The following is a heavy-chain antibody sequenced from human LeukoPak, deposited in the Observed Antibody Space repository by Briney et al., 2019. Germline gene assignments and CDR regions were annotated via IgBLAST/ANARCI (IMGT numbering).Heavy chain of an antibody. D-gene: IGHD5-18*01. J-gene: IGHJ4*02. V-gene: IGHV3-30*02. CDR2: IRYDGSNK. Sequence: AGSLRLSCAASGFTFSSYGMHWVRQAPGKGLEWVAFIRYDGSNKYYADSVKGRFTISRDNSKNTLYLQMNSLRAEDTAVYCCAKERDTAMVTIDYWGQGTLVTVSS. CDR1: GFTFSSYG. CDR3: AKERDTAMVTIDY.